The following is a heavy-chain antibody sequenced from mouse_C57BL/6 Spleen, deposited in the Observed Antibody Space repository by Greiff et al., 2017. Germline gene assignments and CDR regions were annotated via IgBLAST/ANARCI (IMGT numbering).Heavy chain of an antibody. CDR1: GYTFTSYW. J-gene: IGHJ4*01. D-gene: IGHD2-4*01. CDR2: IHPNSGST. V-gene: IGHV1-64*01. CDR3: AREGDYDGYYAMDY. Sequence: QVQLQQSGAELVKPGASVKLSCKASGYTFTSYWMHWVKQRPGQGLEWIGMIHPNSGSTNYNEKFKSKATLTVDKSSSTAYMQLSSLTSEDSAVYYCAREGDYDGYYAMDYWGQGTSVTVSS.